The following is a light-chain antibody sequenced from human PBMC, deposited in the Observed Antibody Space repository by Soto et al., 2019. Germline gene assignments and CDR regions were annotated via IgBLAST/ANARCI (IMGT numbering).Light chain of an antibody. J-gene: IGKJ2*01. CDR1: QSVSTW. V-gene: IGKV1-5*01. Sequence: DIQMTQSPSTLSASVGDRVTITCRASQSVSTWLAWYQQKPAKAPKMLIHDASSLESGVTSRFSGSASGTEFTLIINSLQAEDFASYYCQQYNTFPYTLGQGTKLEIK. CDR3: QQYNTFPYT. CDR2: DAS.